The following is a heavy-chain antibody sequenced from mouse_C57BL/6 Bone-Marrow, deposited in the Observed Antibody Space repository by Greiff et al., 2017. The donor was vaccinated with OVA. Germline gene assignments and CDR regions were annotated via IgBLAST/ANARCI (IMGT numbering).Heavy chain of an antibody. CDR2: ISDGGSYT. J-gene: IGHJ1*03. D-gene: IGHD2-1*01. CDR3: ARDGNYDWYFDV. CDR1: GFTFSSYA. Sequence: EVKLMESGGGLVKPGGSLKLSCAASGFTFSSYAMSWVRQTPEKRLEWVATISDGGSYTYYPDNVKGRFTIYRDNAKNNLYLQMSQLKSEDTAMYYCARDGNYDWYFDVWGTGTTVTVSS. V-gene: IGHV5-4*01.